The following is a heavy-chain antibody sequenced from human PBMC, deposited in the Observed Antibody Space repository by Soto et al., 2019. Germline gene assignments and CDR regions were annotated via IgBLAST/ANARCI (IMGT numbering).Heavy chain of an antibody. D-gene: IGHD5-18*01. CDR3: AAKSKGYSYGYGNYYGMDV. J-gene: IGHJ6*02. CDR1: GFTFTSSA. V-gene: IGHV1-58*01. Sequence: SVKVSCKASGFTFTSSAVQWVRQARGQRLEWIGWIVVGSGNTNYAQKFQERVTITRDMSTSTAYMELSSLRSEDTAVYYCAAKSKGYSYGYGNYYGMDVWGQGTTVTVSS. CDR2: IVVGSGNT.